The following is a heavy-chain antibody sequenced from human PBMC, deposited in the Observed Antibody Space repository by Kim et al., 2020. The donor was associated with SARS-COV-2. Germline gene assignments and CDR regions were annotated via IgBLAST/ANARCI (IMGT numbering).Heavy chain of an antibody. J-gene: IGHJ4*02. CDR1: GGTFSSYA. D-gene: IGHD1-26*01. V-gene: IGHV1-69*13. CDR3: AREMGGGSYLEFDY. Sequence: SVKVSCKASGGTFSSYAISWVRQAPGQGLEWMGGIIPIFGTANYAQKFQGRVTITADESTSTAYMELSSLRSEDTAVYYCAREMGGGSYLEFDYWGQGTLVTVSS. CDR2: IIPIFGTA.